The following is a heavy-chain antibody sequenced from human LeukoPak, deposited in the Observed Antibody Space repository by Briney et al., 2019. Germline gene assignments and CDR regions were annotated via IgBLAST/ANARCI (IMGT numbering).Heavy chain of an antibody. Sequence: ASVKVCCKAAGYTFTSYGISWVRQAPGQGLEWMGWINPNSGGTNYAQKFQGRVTMTRDTSISTAYMELSRLRSDDTAVYYCARGGGSYGMDVWGQGTLVTVPS. CDR2: INPNSGGT. J-gene: IGHJ6*02. V-gene: IGHV1-2*02. CDR3: ARGGGSYGMDV. D-gene: IGHD1-26*01. CDR1: GYTFTSYG.